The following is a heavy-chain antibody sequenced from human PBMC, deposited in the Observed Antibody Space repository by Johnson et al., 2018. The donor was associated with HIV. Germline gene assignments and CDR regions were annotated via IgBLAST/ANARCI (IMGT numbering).Heavy chain of an antibody. Sequence: VQLVESGGGLVQPGGSLRLSCAASGFTFSSYDMHWVRQAPGKGLDWVSGISWNSGSIGYVDSVKGRFTISRDNANNSLYLQMNSLRAEDTALYYCAKGRGSNWYTGAFDIWGQGTMVTVSA. V-gene: IGHV3-9*01. CDR1: GFTFSSYD. CDR2: ISWNSGSI. D-gene: IGHD6-13*01. CDR3: AKGRGSNWYTGAFDI. J-gene: IGHJ3*02.